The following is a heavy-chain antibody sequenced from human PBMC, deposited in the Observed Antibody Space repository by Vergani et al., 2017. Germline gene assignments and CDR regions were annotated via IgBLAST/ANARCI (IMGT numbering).Heavy chain of an antibody. J-gene: IGHJ4*02. CDR1: GGTFSSYA. CDR3: ARDPDDGGTTPLDY. V-gene: IGHV1-69*04. D-gene: IGHD4-23*01. CDR2: IIPILGIA. Sequence: QVQLVQSGAEVKKPGSSVKVSCKASGGTFSSYAISWVRQAPGQGLEWMGRIIPILGIANYAQKFQGRVTLTADKSTSTAYMELSSLRSEDTAVYYCARDPDDGGTTPLDYWGQGTLVTVSS.